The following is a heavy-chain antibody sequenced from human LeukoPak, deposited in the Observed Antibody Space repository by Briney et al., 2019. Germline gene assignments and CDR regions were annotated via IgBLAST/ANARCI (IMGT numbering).Heavy chain of an antibody. J-gene: IGHJ6*03. V-gene: IGHV1-18*01. CDR3: ARYSVVPAAKASYYYYMDV. CDR2: ISAYNGNT. Sequence: ASVKVSCKASGYTFTSYGISWVRQAPGQGLEWMGWISAYNGNTNYAQKLQGRVTMTTDTSTSTAYMELRSLRSDDTAVYYCARYSVVPAAKASYYYYMDVWGKGTTVTVSS. D-gene: IGHD2-2*01. CDR1: GYTFTSYG.